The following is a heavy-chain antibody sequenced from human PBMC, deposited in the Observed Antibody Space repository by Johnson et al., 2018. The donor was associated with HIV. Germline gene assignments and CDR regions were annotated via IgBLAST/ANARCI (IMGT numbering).Heavy chain of an antibody. D-gene: IGHD1-26*01. Sequence: VQLVESGGGLVQPGGSLRLSCAASGFTFSSYWMSWVRQAPGKGLEWVANIKQDGSEKYYADSVRGRFTISRDNSKNSLYLQMNSLRAEDTAVYYCATFGGGSFHAFDIWGQGTMVTVSS. V-gene: IGHV3-7*03. CDR3: ATFGGGSFHAFDI. CDR2: IKQDGSEK. J-gene: IGHJ3*02. CDR1: GFTFSSYW.